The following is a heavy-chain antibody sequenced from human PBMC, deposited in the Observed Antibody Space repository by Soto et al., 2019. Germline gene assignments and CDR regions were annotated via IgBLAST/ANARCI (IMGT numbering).Heavy chain of an antibody. J-gene: IGHJ5*02. D-gene: IGHD6-13*01. CDR3: ARDLAAGDL. CDR1: GYTFINYY. Sequence: QEQLVQSGAEVKEPGASVKVSCKASGYTFINYYIHWVRQAPGQGLEWMAIINPMGGSTNYAQEFQGRGTLNSDTSTSTVYMELSSLRFEDTALFYCARDLAAGDLWGQGTLVTVSS. V-gene: IGHV1-46*01. CDR2: INPMGGST.